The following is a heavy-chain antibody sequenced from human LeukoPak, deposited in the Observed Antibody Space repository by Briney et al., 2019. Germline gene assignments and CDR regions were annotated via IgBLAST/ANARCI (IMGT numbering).Heavy chain of an antibody. CDR3: ARYRVRGVTLNNWFDP. V-gene: IGHV1-2*02. CDR2: INPNSGGT. CDR1: GYTFTGYY. D-gene: IGHD3-10*01. Sequence: ASVKVSCKASGYTFTGYYMHWVRQAPGQGPEWMGWINPNSGGTNYAQKFQGRVTMTRDTSISTAYMELSRLRSDDTAVYYCARYRVRGVTLNNWFDPWGQGTLVTVSS. J-gene: IGHJ5*02.